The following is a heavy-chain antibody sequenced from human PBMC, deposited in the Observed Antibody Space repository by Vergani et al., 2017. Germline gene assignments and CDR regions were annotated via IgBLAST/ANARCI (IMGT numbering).Heavy chain of an antibody. CDR2: IYTSGST. J-gene: IGHJ4*02. V-gene: IGHV4-61*02. D-gene: IGHD3-22*01. CDR3: ARETIIMIVVR. CDR1: GASLSSGSYY. Sequence: QVQLQESGPGLVKPSQTLSLTCTVSGASLSSGSYYWSWIRQPAGKGLEWIGRIYTSGSTTYNPSLQSRVTMSVDTSKNQFSLKLSSVTAADTAVYYCARETIIMIVVRWGQGTLVTVSS.